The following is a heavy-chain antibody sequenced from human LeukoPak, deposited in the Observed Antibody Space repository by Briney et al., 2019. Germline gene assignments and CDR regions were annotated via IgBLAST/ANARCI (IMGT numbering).Heavy chain of an antibody. D-gene: IGHD3-9*01. CDR3: ARHRYYDILTGFFPLDY. CDR2: IYPGDSDT. V-gene: IGHV5-51*01. Sequence: GESLKISCKGSGYSFTSYWIGWVRQMPGKGLEWMGIIYPGDSDTRYSPSFQGQVTISADKSISTAYLQWSSLKASDTAMYYCARHRYYDILTGFFPLDYWGQGTLVTVSS. CDR1: GYSFTSYW. J-gene: IGHJ4*02.